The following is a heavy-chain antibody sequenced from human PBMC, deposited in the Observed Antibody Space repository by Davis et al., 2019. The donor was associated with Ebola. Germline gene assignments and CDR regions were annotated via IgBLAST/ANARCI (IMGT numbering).Heavy chain of an antibody. J-gene: IGHJ5*02. D-gene: IGHD6-13*01. CDR2: IKQDGSEK. Sequence: GGSLRLSCAASGFTFSSYWMSWVRQAPGKGLEWVANIKQDGSEKYYVDSVKGRFTISRDNAKNSLYLQMNSLRAEDTAVYYCARDLGQQLVPVDWFDPWGQGTLVTVSS. CDR3: ARDLGQQLVPVDWFDP. CDR1: GFTFSSYW. V-gene: IGHV3-7*01.